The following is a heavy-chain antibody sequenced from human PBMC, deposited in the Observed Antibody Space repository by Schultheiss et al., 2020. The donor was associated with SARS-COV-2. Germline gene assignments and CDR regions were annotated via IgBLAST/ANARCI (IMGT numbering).Heavy chain of an antibody. CDR1: GFTFSNFG. Sequence: GGSLRLSCAASGFTFSNFGMHWVRQAPGKGLEWVSHILSSGSYTNYADSVKGRFTISRDNAKNSLYLQMNSLRAEDTAVYYCARGPVLIEWVYYNGLDVWGQGTTVTVSS. J-gene: IGHJ6*02. CDR3: ARGPVLIEWVYYNGLDV. CDR2: ILSSGSYT. D-gene: IGHD3-16*01. V-gene: IGHV3-21*05.